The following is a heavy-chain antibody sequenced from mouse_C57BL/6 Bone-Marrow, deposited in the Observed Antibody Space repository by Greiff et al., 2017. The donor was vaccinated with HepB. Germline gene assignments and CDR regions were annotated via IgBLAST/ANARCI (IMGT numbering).Heavy chain of an antibody. CDR2: IYPSDSET. V-gene: IGHV1-61*01. Sequence: QVQLQQPGAELVRPGSSVKLSCKASGYTFTSYWMDWVKQRPGQGLEWIGNIYPSDSETHYNQKFKDKATLTVDKSSSTAYMQLSSLTSEDSAVYYRASHGYDYAMDYWGQGTSVTVSS. CDR3: ASHGYDYAMDY. CDR1: GYTFTSYW. J-gene: IGHJ4*01. D-gene: IGHD2-2*01.